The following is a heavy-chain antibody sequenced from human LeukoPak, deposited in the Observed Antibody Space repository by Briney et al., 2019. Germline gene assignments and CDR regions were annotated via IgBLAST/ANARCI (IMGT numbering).Heavy chain of an antibody. J-gene: IGHJ4*02. Sequence: ASVKVSCKVSGYTLTELSMHWVRQAPGKGLEWMGGFYPEDGETIYAQKFQGRVTMTEDTSTDTAYMELSSLTSEDTAVYYCATDPQYCSSTSCYMRDYWGQGTLVTVSS. CDR1: GYTLTELS. CDR3: ATDPQYCSSTSCYMRDY. V-gene: IGHV1-24*01. D-gene: IGHD2-2*02. CDR2: FYPEDGET.